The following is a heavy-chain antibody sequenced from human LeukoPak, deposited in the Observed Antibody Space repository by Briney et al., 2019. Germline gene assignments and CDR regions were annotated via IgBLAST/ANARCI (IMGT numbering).Heavy chain of an antibody. CDR3: AKDFIPNCSGGSCYSFDY. J-gene: IGHJ4*02. V-gene: IGHV3-9*01. D-gene: IGHD2-15*01. CDR2: ISWNSGSI. Sequence: GGSLRLSCAASGFTFDDYAMHWVRQAPGKGLEWVSGISWNSGSIGYADSVKGRFTISRDNAKNSRYLQMNSLRAEDTALYYCAKDFIPNCSGGSCYSFDYWGQGTLVTVSS. CDR1: GFTFDDYA.